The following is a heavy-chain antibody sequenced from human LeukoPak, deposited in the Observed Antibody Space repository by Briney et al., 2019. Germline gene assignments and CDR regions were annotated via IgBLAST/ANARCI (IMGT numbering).Heavy chain of an antibody. D-gene: IGHD6-6*01. Sequence: PSETLSLTCHVSGGSISTYYWNWIRQPPGRGLEWIGYIYHSGSTTYNPSLQSRVTISVDTSKNQFSLNLNSVTAADTAVYYCARGGAARLHFQNWGQGTLVTVSS. CDR1: GGSISTYY. V-gene: IGHV4-59*01. CDR2: IYHSGST. J-gene: IGHJ1*01. CDR3: ARGGAARLHFQN.